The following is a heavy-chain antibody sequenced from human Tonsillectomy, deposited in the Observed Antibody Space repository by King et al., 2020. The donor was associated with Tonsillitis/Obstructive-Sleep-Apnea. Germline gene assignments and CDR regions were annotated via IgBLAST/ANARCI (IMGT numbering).Heavy chain of an antibody. Sequence: QLQESGTGLVKPSETLSLTCTVSGGSISSYYWSWIRQPPGKGLEWIGYIYYSGSTNYNPSLKSRVPISVDTSKNQFSLNLSSVTAADTAVYYWARGPHSDDAFDIWGQGTMVTVSS. CDR2: IYYSGST. CDR1: GGSISSYY. J-gene: IGHJ3*02. CDR3: ARGPHSDDAFDI. V-gene: IGHV4-59*01.